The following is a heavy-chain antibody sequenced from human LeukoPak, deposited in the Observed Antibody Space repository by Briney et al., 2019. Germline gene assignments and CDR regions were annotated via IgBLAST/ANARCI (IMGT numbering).Heavy chain of an antibody. J-gene: IGHJ4*02. CDR2: INTDGTVT. V-gene: IGHV3-74*01. Sequence: GGSLKLTCAASGFTFSKYWMLWVRQAPGKGLESVSRINTDGTVTTYADSVKGRFTVSRDNADNTMFLQMNSVRDEDTAVYYCATKQWLAPPPDSWGQGTPVTVSS. D-gene: IGHD6-19*01. CDR1: GFTFSKYW. CDR3: ATKQWLAPPPDS.